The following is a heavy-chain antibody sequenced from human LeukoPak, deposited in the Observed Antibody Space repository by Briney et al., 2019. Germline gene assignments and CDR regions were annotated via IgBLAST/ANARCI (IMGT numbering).Heavy chain of an antibody. CDR1: GFTFSNAW. J-gene: IGHJ4*02. CDR2: I. Sequence: GGSLRLSCAASGFTFSNAWMNWVRQAPGKGLEWVSVIDAVKGRFTISRDNSKDTLYLQMDSLRAEDTAVYYCAKGSGSSCYSPCDYWGQGILVTVSS. V-gene: IGHV3-53*01. CDR3: AKGSGSSCYSPCDY. D-gene: IGHD2-15*01.